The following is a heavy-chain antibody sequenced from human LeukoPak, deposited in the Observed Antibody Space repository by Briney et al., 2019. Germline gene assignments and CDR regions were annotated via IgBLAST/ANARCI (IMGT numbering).Heavy chain of an antibody. Sequence: PGGSLRLSCAASGFTFSSYEMNWVRQAPGKGLEWVSYISSSGSTIYYADSVKGRFTISRDNAKNSLYLQVNSLRAEDTAVYYCASESVGYSSSGGYWGQGTLVTVSS. D-gene: IGHD6-6*01. V-gene: IGHV3-48*03. J-gene: IGHJ4*02. CDR3: ASESVGYSSSGGY. CDR2: ISSSGSTI. CDR1: GFTFSSYE.